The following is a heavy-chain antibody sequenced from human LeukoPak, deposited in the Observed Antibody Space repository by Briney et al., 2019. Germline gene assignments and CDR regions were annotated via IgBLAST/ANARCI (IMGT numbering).Heavy chain of an antibody. J-gene: IGHJ4*02. CDR1: GFTFSTYS. CDR3: ARGFPSAVVVVAASPNDY. D-gene: IGHD2-15*01. Sequence: PGGSLRLSCAASGFTFSTYSMNWVRQAPGKGLEWVSSISSSSNSIYYSDSVKGRLTISRDNAKNSLYLQMNSLRVEDTAVYFCARGFPSAVVVVAASPNDYWGQGTLVTVSS. V-gene: IGHV3-21*01. CDR2: ISSSSNSI.